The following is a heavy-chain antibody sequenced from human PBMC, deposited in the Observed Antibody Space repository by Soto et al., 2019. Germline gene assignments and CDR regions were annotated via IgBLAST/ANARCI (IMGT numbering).Heavy chain of an antibody. CDR2: INHSGST. V-gene: IGHV4-34*01. J-gene: IGHJ3*02. CDR1: GGSFSGYY. D-gene: IGHD6-19*01. Sequence: QVQLQQWGAGLLKPSETLSLTCAVYGGSFSGYYWSWIRQPPGKGLEWIGEINHSGSTNYNPSHKSRVTISVDTSKNQFSLKLSSVTAADTAVYYCARGQDSSGGYAFDIWGQGTMVTVSS. CDR3: ARGQDSSGGYAFDI.